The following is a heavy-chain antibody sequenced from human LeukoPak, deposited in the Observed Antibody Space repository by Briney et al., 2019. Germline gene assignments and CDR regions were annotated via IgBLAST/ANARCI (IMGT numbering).Heavy chain of an antibody. CDR3: ARLIEAYCGGDCYFNWFDP. CDR2: IYYSGST. CDR1: AGSISSSTYY. J-gene: IGHJ5*02. V-gene: IGHV4-39*01. D-gene: IGHD2-21*02. Sequence: SETLSLTCTVSAGSISSSTYYWGWLRQPPGKGLEWIGSIYYSGSTYYNPSLKSRVTISVDTSKNQFSLKLSSVTAADTAVYYCARLIEAYCGGDCYFNWFDPWGQGTLVTVSS.